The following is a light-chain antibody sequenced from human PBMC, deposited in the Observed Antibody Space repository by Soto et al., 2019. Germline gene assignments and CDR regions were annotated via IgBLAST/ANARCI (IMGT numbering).Light chain of an antibody. CDR3: QQYSDYSS. J-gene: IGKJ1*01. CDR1: QTINKW. CDR2: DAS. Sequence: DIQMTQSPSTLSASVGDRVTITCRASQTINKWLAWYQQKPGKAPQLLISDASSLQNGVPSRFSGSGSATEFTLTISSLRPEDFATYYCQQYSDYSSFGHGTKVEIK. V-gene: IGKV1-5*01.